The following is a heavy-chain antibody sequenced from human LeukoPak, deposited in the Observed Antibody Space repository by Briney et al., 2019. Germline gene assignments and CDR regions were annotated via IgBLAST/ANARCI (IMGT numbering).Heavy chain of an antibody. CDR1: GGSISSYY. Sequence: PSETLSLTCTVSGGSISSYYWSWIRQPPGKGLEWIGYIYDSGSTNYNPSLKSRVTISVDTSKNQFSLKLSSVTAADTAVYYCARHRSGWLQSSFDYWGQGTLVTVSS. CDR2: IYDSGST. CDR3: ARHRSGWLQSSFDY. D-gene: IGHD5-24*01. J-gene: IGHJ4*02. V-gene: IGHV4-59*08.